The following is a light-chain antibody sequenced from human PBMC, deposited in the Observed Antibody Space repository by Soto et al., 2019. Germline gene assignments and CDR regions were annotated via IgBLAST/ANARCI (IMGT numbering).Light chain of an antibody. Sequence: QSALTQPASMSGSPGQSITISCTGTSSDIGGYNYISWYQQLPGKAPKFIIYDVRNRPSGVSNRFSGSRSGNTASLTISGLQADDEADYYCSSYTSSSTVIFGGGTKVTVL. V-gene: IGLV2-14*01. CDR3: SSYTSSSTVI. J-gene: IGLJ2*01. CDR1: SSDIGGYNY. CDR2: DVR.